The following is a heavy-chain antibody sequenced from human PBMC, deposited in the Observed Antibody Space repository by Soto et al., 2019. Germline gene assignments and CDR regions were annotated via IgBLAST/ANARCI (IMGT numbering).Heavy chain of an antibody. V-gene: IGHV3-30*03. D-gene: IGHD3-3*02. CDR3: ARATILARQHPDY. Sequence: QVQLVESGGGVVQPGKSLRLSCAASGFTFSSYAMHWARQAPGKGLEWVTGISIRGGDEYYAESVRGRFTISRDDSKNTMYLQMDRVRVEDTGVNDCARATILARQHPDYWGQGTLVTVSS. CDR2: ISIRGGDE. J-gene: IGHJ4*02. CDR1: GFTFSSYA.